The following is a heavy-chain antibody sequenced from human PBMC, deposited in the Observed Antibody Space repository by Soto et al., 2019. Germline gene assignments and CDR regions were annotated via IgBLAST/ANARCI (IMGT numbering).Heavy chain of an antibody. CDR2: IYHGDSDT. D-gene: IGHD6-6*01. CDR3: ARRGAIAARHFDY. V-gene: IGHV5-51*01. Sequence: KISSRCSGYRSTVYLISGGREVPGKGLEGMRSIYHGDSDTRYSPSLQGQVTISADKSISPAYLQWSTLKASDTAMYYCARRGAIAARHFDYWGQGTLVTVSS. CDR1: GYRSTVYL. J-gene: IGHJ4*02.